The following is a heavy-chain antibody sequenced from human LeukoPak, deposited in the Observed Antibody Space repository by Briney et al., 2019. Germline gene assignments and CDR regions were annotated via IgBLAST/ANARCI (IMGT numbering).Heavy chain of an antibody. V-gene: IGHV3-23*01. Sequence: GGSLRLSCAASGFTFSSYAMSWVRQAPGKGLKWVSAISGSGGSTYYADSVKGRFTISRDNSKNTLYLQMNSLRAEDTAVYYCAKVDVDYYDSSGYYSLETFDYWGQGTLVTVSS. CDR3: AKVDVDYYDSSGYYSLETFDY. J-gene: IGHJ4*02. CDR1: GFTFSSYA. D-gene: IGHD3-22*01. CDR2: ISGSGGST.